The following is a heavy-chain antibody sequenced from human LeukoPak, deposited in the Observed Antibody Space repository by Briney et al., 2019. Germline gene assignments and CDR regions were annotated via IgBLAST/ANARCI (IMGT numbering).Heavy chain of an antibody. Sequence: GGSLRLSCAASGFTFSSYGMHWVRQAPGKGLEWVAFIRYDGSNKYYADSVKGRFTISRDNSKSTLYLQMNSLRAEDTTVYYCAKDPNFLEAAYPSIDYWGQGTLVTVSS. CDR2: IRYDGSNK. V-gene: IGHV3-30*02. J-gene: IGHJ4*02. CDR3: AKDPNFLEAAYPSIDY. D-gene: IGHD2-15*01. CDR1: GFTFSSYG.